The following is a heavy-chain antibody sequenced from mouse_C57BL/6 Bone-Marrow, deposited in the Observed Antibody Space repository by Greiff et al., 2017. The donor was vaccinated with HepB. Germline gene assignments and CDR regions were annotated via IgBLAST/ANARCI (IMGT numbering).Heavy chain of an antibody. J-gene: IGHJ1*03. CDR1: GFNIKDDY. Sequence: VQLQQSGAELVRPGASVKLSCTASGFNIKDDYMHWVKQRPEQGLEWIGWIDPENGDTEYASKFQGKATITADTSSSTAYLQLSSLTSEDTAVYYCTTVATYWYFDVWGTGTTVTVSS. CDR3: TTVATYWYFDV. CDR2: IDPENGDT. D-gene: IGHD1-1*01. V-gene: IGHV14-4*01.